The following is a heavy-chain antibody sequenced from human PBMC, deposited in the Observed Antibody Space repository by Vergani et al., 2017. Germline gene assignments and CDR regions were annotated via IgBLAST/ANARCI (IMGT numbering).Heavy chain of an antibody. D-gene: IGHD3-22*01. CDR3: ARDFYDSSGYSLGAYDY. V-gene: IGHV1-46*01. J-gene: IGHJ4*02. Sequence: QVQLVQSGAEVKKPGASVKVSCKASGYTFTGYYMHWVRQAPGQGLEWMGIINPSGGSTSYAQKFQGRVTMTRDTSTSTVYMELSSLRSEDTAVYYCARDFYDSSGYSLGAYDYWGQGTLVTVSS. CDR1: GYTFTGYY. CDR2: INPSGGST.